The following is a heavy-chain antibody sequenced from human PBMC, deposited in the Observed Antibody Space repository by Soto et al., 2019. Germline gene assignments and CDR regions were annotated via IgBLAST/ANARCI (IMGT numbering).Heavy chain of an antibody. CDR2: INPSGGST. V-gene: IGHV1-46*01. D-gene: IGHD3-22*01. J-gene: IGHJ6*02. CDR3: ARDSDSSGYSPGNGMDV. Sequence: GASVKVSCKASGYTFTSYYMHWVRQAPGQGLEWMGIINPSGGSTSYAQKFRGRVTMTRDTSTSTVYMELSSLRSEDTAVYYCARDSDSSGYSPGNGMDVWGQGTTVTVSS. CDR1: GYTFTSYY.